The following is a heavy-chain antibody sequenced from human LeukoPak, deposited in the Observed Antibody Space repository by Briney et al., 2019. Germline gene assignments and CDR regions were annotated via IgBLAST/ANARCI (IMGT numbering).Heavy chain of an antibody. Sequence: PGGSLRLSCAASGFTFSSYAMHWVRQAPGKGLEYVSAISSNGGSTYYANSVKGRFTISRDNSKNTLYLQMGSLRAEDMAVYYCARGARYYYYGTDVWGQGTTVTVSS. V-gene: IGHV3-64*01. J-gene: IGHJ6*02. CDR1: GFTFSSYA. CDR3: ARGARYYYYGTDV. CDR2: ISSNGGST.